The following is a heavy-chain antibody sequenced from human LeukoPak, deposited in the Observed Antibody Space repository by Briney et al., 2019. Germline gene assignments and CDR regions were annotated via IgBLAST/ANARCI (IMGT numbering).Heavy chain of an antibody. CDR3: AREGGGSYYGD. CDR1: GGSISSYY. J-gene: IGHJ4*02. V-gene: IGHV4-59*12. D-gene: IGHD1-26*01. Sequence: PSETLSLSCTVSGGSISSYYWSWIRQPPGKGLEWIGYIYYSGSTNYNPSLKSRVTMSLDTSKNQFSLRLTSVTAADTAVYYCAREGGGSYYGDWGQGTLVTVSS. CDR2: IYYSGST.